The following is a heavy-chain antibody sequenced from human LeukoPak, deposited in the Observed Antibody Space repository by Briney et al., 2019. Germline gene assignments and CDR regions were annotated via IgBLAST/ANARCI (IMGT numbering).Heavy chain of an antibody. J-gene: IGHJ6*03. Sequence: SETLSLTCTVSGGSISSYYWSWIRQPPGKGLEWIGYIYYSGSTNYNPSLKSRVTMSVDTSKNQFSLKLSSVTAADTAVYYCARDRAVVTPGCYYYYMDVWGKGTTVTVSS. V-gene: IGHV4-59*12. D-gene: IGHD4-23*01. CDR3: ARDRAVVTPGCYYYYMDV. CDR1: GGSISSYY. CDR2: IYYSGST.